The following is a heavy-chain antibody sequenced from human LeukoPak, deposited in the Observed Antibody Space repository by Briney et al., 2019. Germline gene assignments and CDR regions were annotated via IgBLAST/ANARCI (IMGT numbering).Heavy chain of an antibody. Sequence: ASVKVSCKASGYTFTGYYMHWVRQAPGQGLEWMGWINPNSGGTNYAQKFQGRVNITRDTSISTAYMEMSRLRSDDTAVYYCARNLWFGESSDAFDMWGQGTMVTVSS. V-gene: IGHV1-2*02. CDR2: INPNSGGT. J-gene: IGHJ3*02. CDR3: ARNLWFGESSDAFDM. CDR1: GYTFTGYY. D-gene: IGHD3-10*01.